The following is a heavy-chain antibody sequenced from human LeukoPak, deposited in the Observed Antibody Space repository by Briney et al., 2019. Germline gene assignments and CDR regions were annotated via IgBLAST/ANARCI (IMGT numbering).Heavy chain of an antibody. CDR3: ARVGVDIGDSSGYPDY. V-gene: IGHV1-18*01. D-gene: IGHD3-22*01. J-gene: IGHJ4*02. CDR1: GYTFTSYA. Sequence: ASVEVSCKASGYTFTSYAISWVRQAPGQGLEWMGWISAYNGNTNYAQNLQGRVTMTTDTSTSTAYMELRSLRSADTAVYYCARVGVDIGDSSGYPDYWGQGTLVTVSS. CDR2: ISAYNGNT.